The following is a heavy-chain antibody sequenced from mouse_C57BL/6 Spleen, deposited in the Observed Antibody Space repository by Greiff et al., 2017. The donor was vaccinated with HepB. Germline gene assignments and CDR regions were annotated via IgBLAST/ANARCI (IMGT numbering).Heavy chain of an antibody. J-gene: IGHJ1*03. D-gene: IGHD1-1*01. Sequence: QVQLQQPGAELVKPGASVKLSCKASGYTFTSYWMHWVKQRPGRGLEWIGRIDPNSGGTKYNEKFKSKATLTVDKPSSTAYMQLSSLTSEDSAVYNYARGREIYYYSSSYWYFDVWGTGTTVTVSS. V-gene: IGHV1-72*01. CDR2: IDPNSGGT. CDR1: GYTFTSYW. CDR3: ARGREIYYYSSSYWYFDV.